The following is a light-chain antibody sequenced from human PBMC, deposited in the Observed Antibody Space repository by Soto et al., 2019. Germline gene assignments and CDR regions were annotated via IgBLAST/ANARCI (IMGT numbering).Light chain of an antibody. CDR2: GAS. CDR1: QSVSSSY. Sequence: EIVLTQSPGTLSLSPGERATLSCRASQSVSSSYLAWYQQKPGQAPRLLIYGASSRATGIPDRFSSSGSGTDITPTISRLAPEDVADYCCHQYGSSPTFGQGTKVDIK. J-gene: IGKJ1*01. CDR3: HQYGSSPT. V-gene: IGKV3-20*01.